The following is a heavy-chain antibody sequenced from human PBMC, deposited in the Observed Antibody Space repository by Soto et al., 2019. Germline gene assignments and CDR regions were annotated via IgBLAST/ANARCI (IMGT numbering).Heavy chain of an antibody. D-gene: IGHD4-17*01. CDR3: AREHGDYVRFGFDP. J-gene: IGHJ5*02. CDR1: VGSFSDYY. Sequence: QVQLQQWGAGLLKPSETLSLTCAVYVGSFSDYYWSWIRQPPGRGLEWIGEINHRGSTNYNPSLRGRVTLSVDTSKNQFSLKLSSVTAADTAVYYCAREHGDYVRFGFDPWGQGTLVIVSS. CDR2: INHRGST. V-gene: IGHV4-34*01.